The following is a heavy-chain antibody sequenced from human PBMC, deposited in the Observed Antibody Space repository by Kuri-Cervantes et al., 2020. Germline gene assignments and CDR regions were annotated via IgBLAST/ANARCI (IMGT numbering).Heavy chain of an antibody. Sequence: ASVKVSCRASGYTFTSYDINWVRQATGQGLEWMGWMNPNSGNTGYAQKFQGRVTMTRSTSISTAYMELSSLRSEDTAVYYCARGRHPRITIFGVVIRAALHFDYWGQGTLVTVSS. CDR2: MNPNSGNT. J-gene: IGHJ4*02. CDR1: GYTFTSYD. V-gene: IGHV1-8*01. CDR3: ARGRHPRITIFGVVIRAALHFDY. D-gene: IGHD3-3*01.